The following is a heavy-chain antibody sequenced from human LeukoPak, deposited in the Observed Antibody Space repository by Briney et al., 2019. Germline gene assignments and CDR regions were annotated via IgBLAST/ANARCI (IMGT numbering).Heavy chain of an antibody. D-gene: IGHD6-13*01. V-gene: IGHV3-66*01. CDR1: GVTVSNNY. Sequence: GGSLRLSCAASGVTVSNNYMRWVRQAPGKGPEWVSLIYSGGDTFYADAVKGRFTISRDGSKNTLYLQMNSLRAEDTAVYYCARDPPAEAINTHAWGQGTLVTVSS. J-gene: IGHJ5*02. CDR2: IYSGGDT. CDR3: ARDPPAEAINTHA.